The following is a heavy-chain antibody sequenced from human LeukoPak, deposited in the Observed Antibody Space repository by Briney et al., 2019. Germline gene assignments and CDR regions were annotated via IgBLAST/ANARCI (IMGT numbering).Heavy chain of an antibody. CDR2: INPNSGGT. J-gene: IGHJ4*02. CDR3: ARDLGGASVYMSFDY. D-gene: IGHD1-26*01. CDR1: GYTFTGYY. V-gene: IGHV1-2*02. Sequence: ASVKVSCKASGYTFTGYYMHWARQAPGQGLEWMGWINPNSGGTNYAQKFQGRVTMTRGTSISIAYMELSRLRSDDTAVYYCARDLGGASVYMSFDYWGQGTLVTVSS.